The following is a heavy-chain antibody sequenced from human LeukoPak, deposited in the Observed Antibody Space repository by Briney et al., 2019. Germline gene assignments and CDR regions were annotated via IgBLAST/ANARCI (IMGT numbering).Heavy chain of an antibody. J-gene: IGHJ4*02. CDR2: IYYSGST. V-gene: IGHV4-31*03. D-gene: IGHD5-18*01. CDR3: AREEYSLAFDY. Sequence: SETLSLTCTVSGGSISSGGYYWSWIRQHPGKGLEWIGYIYYSGSTYYNPSLKSRVTISVDTSKNRFSLKLSSVTAADTAVYYCAREEYSLAFDYWGQGTLVTVSS. CDR1: GGSISSGGYY.